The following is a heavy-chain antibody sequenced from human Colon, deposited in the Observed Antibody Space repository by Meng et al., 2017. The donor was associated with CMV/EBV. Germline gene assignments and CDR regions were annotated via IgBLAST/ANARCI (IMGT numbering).Heavy chain of an antibody. J-gene: IGHJ4*02. CDR3: AGVAYDYGDRHFAY. D-gene: IGHD4-17*01. V-gene: IGHV3-21*01. Sequence: GESLKISCTASGFTFGRYTMNWVRQAPGKGLEWVSSISSTGSFIKYADSVEGRFTISRDNAKTSVYLQMNSLRAEDTAVYYCAGVAYDYGDRHFAYWGQGALVTVSS. CDR2: ISSTGSFI. CDR1: GFTFGRYT.